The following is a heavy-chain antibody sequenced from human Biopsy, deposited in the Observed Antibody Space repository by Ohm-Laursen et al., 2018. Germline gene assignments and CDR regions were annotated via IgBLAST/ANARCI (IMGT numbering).Heavy chain of an antibody. Sequence: TLSLTCTVSGGSISSYYWSWIWQPPGKGLEWIGNIYYAGSTNNNPSLKIRVPISVDMSMNHLSLRLTSVTAADTAVYYCARHAPSYSGSYWRYFDLWGRGTLVTVSS. V-gene: IGHV4-59*08. CDR3: ARHAPSYSGSYWRYFDL. CDR1: GGSISSYY. D-gene: IGHD1-26*01. CDR2: IYYAGST. J-gene: IGHJ2*01.